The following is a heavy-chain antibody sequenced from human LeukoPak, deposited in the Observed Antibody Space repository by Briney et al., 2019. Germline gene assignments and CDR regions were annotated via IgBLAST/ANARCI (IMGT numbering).Heavy chain of an antibody. CDR3: ARGNFYDNKGYSPELRY. V-gene: IGHV1-2*02. J-gene: IGHJ1*01. D-gene: IGHD3-10*01. Sequence: GAPVTVSCKTSGDTFTAYYWHWLRQAPGQGLEWIGWSDPKSGATKYEHFQGRVTMTMDTSISTAYMELSRLTSDDTAVYYCARGNFYDNKGYSPELRYWGQGTMVTVSS. CDR2: SDPKSGAT. CDR1: GDTFTAYY.